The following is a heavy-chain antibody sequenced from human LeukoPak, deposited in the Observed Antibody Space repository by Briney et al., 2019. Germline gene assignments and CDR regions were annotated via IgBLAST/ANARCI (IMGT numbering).Heavy chain of an antibody. D-gene: IGHD3-22*01. CDR2: IIPIFGTA. V-gene: IGHV1-69*13. Sequence: SVKVSCKASGGTFSSYAISWMRQAPGQGLEWMGGIIPIFGTANYAQKFQGRVTITADESTSTAYMELSSLRSEDTAVYYCASGGRDYYDSSGYPLTYWGQGTLVTVSS. J-gene: IGHJ4*02. CDR3: ASGGRDYYDSSGYPLTY. CDR1: GGTFSSYA.